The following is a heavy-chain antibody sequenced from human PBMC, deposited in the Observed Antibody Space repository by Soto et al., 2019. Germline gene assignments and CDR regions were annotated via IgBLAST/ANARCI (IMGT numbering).Heavy chain of an antibody. CDR1: GFTFSSYA. V-gene: IGHV3-23*01. Sequence: EAQLLESGGGLVQPGGSLRLSCAASGFTFSSYAMSWVRQAPGKGLEWVSAISDTGGTTYYADSVEGRFTISRDNSKNTLYLQMNSLRADDTAVYYCAKCVAWDFDYWGQGTLVTVSS. D-gene: IGHD1-26*01. J-gene: IGHJ4*02. CDR3: AKCVAWDFDY. CDR2: ISDTGGTT.